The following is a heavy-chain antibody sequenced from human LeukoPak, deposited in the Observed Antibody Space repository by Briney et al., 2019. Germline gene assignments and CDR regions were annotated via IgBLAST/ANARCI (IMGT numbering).Heavy chain of an antibody. CDR2: IWYEGTNK. V-gene: IGHV3-33*08. J-gene: IGHJ3*02. D-gene: IGHD2-15*01. CDR1: GFTFSSYA. Sequence: QPGGSLRLSCAASGFTFSSYAMHWVRQAPGKGPEWVAAIWYEGTNKFYADSVKGRFTISRDNSKNTLYLQMNSLRAEDTAVYYCARDPGKGWPDAFDIWGQGTVVTVSS. CDR3: ARDPGKGWPDAFDI.